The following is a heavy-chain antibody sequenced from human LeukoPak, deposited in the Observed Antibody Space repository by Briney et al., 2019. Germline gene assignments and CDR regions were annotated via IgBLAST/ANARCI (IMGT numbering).Heavy chain of an antibody. CDR2: INGDGSRT. CDR1: GFTFSAYW. V-gene: IGHV3-74*01. D-gene: IGHD2-15*01. J-gene: IGHJ4*02. CDR3: ARETSPGRATGFVY. Sequence: PGGSLRLSCAASGFTFSAYWMHWVRQAPGKGLVWVSRINGDGSRTNNADSVKGRFTISRDNAKNTLYLQMDSLRAEDTALYYCARETSPGRATGFVYWGQGTLVTVSS.